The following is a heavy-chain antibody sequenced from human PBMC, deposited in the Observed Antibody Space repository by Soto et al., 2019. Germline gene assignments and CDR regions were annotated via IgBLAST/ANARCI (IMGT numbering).Heavy chain of an antibody. Sequence: SVKDSCKASGYSFTSYGISWGRQAPGQGPEWMGWISGHNGNTNHPQSLQGRVTMTTDTSRNTAYMELRSLRSDDTAVYYCARHRFNYYDDAVYYYFDYWGQGTLVTVSS. V-gene: IGHV1-18*04. CDR3: ARHRFNYYDDAVYYYFDY. CDR2: ISGHNGNT. J-gene: IGHJ4*02. D-gene: IGHD3-22*01. CDR1: GYSFTSYG.